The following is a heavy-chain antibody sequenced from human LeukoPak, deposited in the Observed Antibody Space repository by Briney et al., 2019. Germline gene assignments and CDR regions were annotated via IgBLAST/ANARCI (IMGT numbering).Heavy chain of an antibody. CDR2: TNPNSGGT. Sequence: ASVKVSCKASGYTFTGYYMHWVRQAPGQGLEWMGWTNPNSGGTNYAQKFQGRVTMTRDTSISTAYMELSRLRSDDTAVYYCARDRCSGGSCYPNWFDPWGQGTLVTVSS. CDR3: ARDRCSGGSCYPNWFDP. J-gene: IGHJ5*02. V-gene: IGHV1-2*02. CDR1: GYTFTGYY. D-gene: IGHD2-15*01.